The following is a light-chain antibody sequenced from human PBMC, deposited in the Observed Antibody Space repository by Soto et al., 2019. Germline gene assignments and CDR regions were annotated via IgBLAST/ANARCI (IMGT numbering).Light chain of an antibody. Sequence: QAVVSQEPSLTVSPGDTFTLTCDSSTGAVTSGHYPFWFQQKPGQAPRSLFYDTSSRHSWTPARFSGALVGGKAALTLSGAQTEDEAAYFCSLSFKGVHVFGGGTKVTVL. V-gene: IGLV7-46*01. CDR3: SLSFKGVHV. J-gene: IGLJ1*01. CDR2: DTS. CDR1: TGAVTSGHY.